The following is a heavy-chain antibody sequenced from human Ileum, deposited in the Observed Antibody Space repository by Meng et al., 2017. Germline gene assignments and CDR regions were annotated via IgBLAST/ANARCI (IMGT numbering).Heavy chain of an antibody. CDR1: GFNFNNYA. D-gene: IGHD1-14*01. V-gene: IGHV3-30*02. J-gene: IGHJ4*02. CDR2: IWNDGSKQ. Sequence: GESLMISCAASGFNFNNYAMHWVRQAPGKGLERVAFIWNDGSKQFYADSVKGRFTISRDNSKNTLYLQMNSLRAEDTAVYYCAITSDLSPYYFDYWGQGTLVTVSS. CDR3: AITSDLSPYYFDY.